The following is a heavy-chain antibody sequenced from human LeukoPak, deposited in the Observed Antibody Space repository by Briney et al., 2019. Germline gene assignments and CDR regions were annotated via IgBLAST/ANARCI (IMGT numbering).Heavy chain of an antibody. V-gene: IGHV3-53*01. D-gene: IGHD6-13*01. J-gene: IGHJ4*02. Sequence: PGGSLRLSCAASGFTVSSNYMSWVRQAPGKGLEWVSVIYSGGSTYYADSVKGRFTISRDNSKNTLYLQMNSLRAEDTAVYYCARDRSSSSWYFTSEWGQGTLVTVSS. CDR2: IYSGGST. CDR3: ARDRSSSSWYFTSE. CDR1: GFTVSSNY.